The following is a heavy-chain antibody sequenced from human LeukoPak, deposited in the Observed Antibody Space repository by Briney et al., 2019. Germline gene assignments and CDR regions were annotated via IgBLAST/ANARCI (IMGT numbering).Heavy chain of an antibody. D-gene: IGHD3-22*01. V-gene: IGHV4-4*02. CDR3: ARDSPDYDSSGNPSGGFDY. Sequence: SGTLSLTCAVSGGSISSSNWWSWVRQPPGKGLEWIGEIYHSGSTNYNPSLKSRVTISVDKSKNQFSLKLSSVTAADTAVYYCARDSPDYDSSGNPSGGFDYWGQGTLVTVSS. J-gene: IGHJ4*02. CDR2: IYHSGST. CDR1: GGSISSSNW.